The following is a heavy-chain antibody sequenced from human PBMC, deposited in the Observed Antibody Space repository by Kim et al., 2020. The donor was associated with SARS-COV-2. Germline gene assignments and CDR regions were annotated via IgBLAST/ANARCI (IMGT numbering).Heavy chain of an antibody. CDR3: ATLHYDFWSGSFDY. D-gene: IGHD3-3*01. CDR1: GYTLTELS. Sequence: ASVKVSCKVSGYTLTELSMHWVRQAPGKGLEWTGGFDPEDGETIYAQKFQGRVTMTEDTSTDTAYMELSSLRSEDTAVYYCATLHYDFWSGSFDYWGQGTLVTISS. J-gene: IGHJ4*02. CDR2: FDPEDGET. V-gene: IGHV1-24*01.